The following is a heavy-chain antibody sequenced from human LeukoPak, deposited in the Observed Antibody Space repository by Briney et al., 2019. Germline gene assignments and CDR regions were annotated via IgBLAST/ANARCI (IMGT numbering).Heavy chain of an antibody. V-gene: IGHV3-23*01. Sequence: GRSLRLSCAASGFTFSSYAMHWVRQAPGKGLEWVSAISGSGGSTYYADSVKGRFTISRDNSKNTLYLQMNSLRAEDTAVYYCAKDRIPGEGLFDYWGQGTLVTVSS. CDR1: GFTFSSYA. J-gene: IGHJ4*02. D-gene: IGHD7-27*01. CDR3: AKDRIPGEGLFDY. CDR2: ISGSGGST.